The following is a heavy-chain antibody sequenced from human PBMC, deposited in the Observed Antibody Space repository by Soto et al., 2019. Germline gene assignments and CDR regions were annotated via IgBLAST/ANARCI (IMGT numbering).Heavy chain of an antibody. CDR2: ISAYNGNT. J-gene: IGHJ6*02. CDR3: ARDVPPHYDTLTDYGMDV. D-gene: IGHD3-9*01. Sequence: ASVKVSCKASGYTFTSYGISWVRQDPGQGLEWMGWISAYNGNTNYAQKLQGRVTMTTDTSTSTAYMELRSLRSDDTAVYYCARDVPPHYDTLTDYGMDVWGQGTTVTVSS. CDR1: GYTFTSYG. V-gene: IGHV1-18*01.